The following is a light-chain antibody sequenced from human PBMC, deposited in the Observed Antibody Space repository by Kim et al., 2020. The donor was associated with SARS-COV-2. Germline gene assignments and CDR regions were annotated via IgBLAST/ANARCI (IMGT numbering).Light chain of an antibody. CDR1: SSNIESNT. CDR2: SYN. CDR3: AAWDDSLNSAV. Sequence: QSVLTQPPSVSGSPGQRVTISCSGSSSNIESNTVNWFQQLPGTAPKLLIYSYNHRTSGVPDRFSGSRSGTSASVAISGLQSEDEAVYYCAAWDDSLNSAVFGGGTQLTVL. J-gene: IGLJ2*01. V-gene: IGLV1-44*01.